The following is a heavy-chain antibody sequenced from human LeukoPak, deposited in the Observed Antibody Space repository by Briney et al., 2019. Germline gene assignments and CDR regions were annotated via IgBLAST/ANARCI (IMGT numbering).Heavy chain of an antibody. CDR2: ISGSGGST. Sequence: PGGSLRLSCAASGFTFNSYAMSWVRQAPGKGLEWVSAISGSGGSTYYADSVKGRFTISRGNSKNTLYLQMNSLRAEDTAVYYCAKGGVVPTDYWGQGTLVTVSS. J-gene: IGHJ4*02. D-gene: IGHD2-2*01. V-gene: IGHV3-23*01. CDR3: AKGGVVPTDY. CDR1: GFTFNSYA.